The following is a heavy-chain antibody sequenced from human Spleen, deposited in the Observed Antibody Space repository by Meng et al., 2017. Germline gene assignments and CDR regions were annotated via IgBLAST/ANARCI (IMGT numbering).Heavy chain of an antibody. V-gene: IGHV3-23*01. CDR3: AKHVGGPDPVDS. CDR1: GFIFSSYE. CDR2: LSGGGVTT. J-gene: IGHJ4*02. Sequence: GGSLRPSCAASGFIFSSYEMHWARQAPGKGLEWVSALSGGGVTTYYADSVKGRFAISRHNSKNTLYLQMNSLRAEDTAVYYCAKHVGGPDPVDSWGRGTLVTVSS. D-gene: IGHD2-2*01.